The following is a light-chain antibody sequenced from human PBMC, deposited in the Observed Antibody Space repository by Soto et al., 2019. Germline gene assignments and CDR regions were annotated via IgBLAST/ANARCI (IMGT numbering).Light chain of an antibody. CDR3: QQYNRLIT. Sequence: DIRMTQTPSILSASVGDSGTITCRASQTIDSWVSWYQQKPGKAPKLLVYDATSLESGVSSRFSGSGYGTDFTLSINNLQPDDFATYYCQQYNRLITFGQGTRLEI. CDR2: DAT. J-gene: IGKJ5*01. CDR1: QTIDSW. V-gene: IGKV1-5*01.